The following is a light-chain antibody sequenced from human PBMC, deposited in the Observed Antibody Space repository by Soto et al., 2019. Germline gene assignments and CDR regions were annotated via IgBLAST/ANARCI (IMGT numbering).Light chain of an antibody. CDR1: PSVDNY. V-gene: IGKV3D-11*02. Sequence: LWCLNSPSVDNYIAWYQQKPGQAPRLLIYGAFNRATGIPARFSGSGSGTDFTLTINSLEPEDFGVYYCQQSNLCQLVSFGPGTRLEIK. J-gene: IGKJ5*01. CDR2: GAF. CDR3: QQSNLCQLVS.